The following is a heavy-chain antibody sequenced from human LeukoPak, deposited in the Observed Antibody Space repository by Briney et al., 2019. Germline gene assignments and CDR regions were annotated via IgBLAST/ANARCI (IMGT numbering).Heavy chain of an antibody. V-gene: IGHV4-39*07. J-gene: IGHJ4*02. Sequence: PSETLSLTCTVSGGSISSSSYYWGWIRQPPGKGLEWIGSIYYSGSTYYNPSLKSRVTISEDTSKNQFSLKLSSVTAADTAVYYCARQKTTVTPFDYWGQGTLVTVSS. D-gene: IGHD4-17*01. CDR2: IYYSGST. CDR3: ARQKTTVTPFDY. CDR1: GGSISSSSYY.